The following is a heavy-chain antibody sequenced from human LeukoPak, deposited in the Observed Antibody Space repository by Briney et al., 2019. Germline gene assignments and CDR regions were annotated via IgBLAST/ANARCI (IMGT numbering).Heavy chain of an antibody. Sequence: GGSLRLSCAASGFXFSSYGIHWVRQAPGKGLEWVSAISGSGDSTFYADSVKGRFTISRDKSRNTLYLQMNSLRAEDTAVYYCAKGENYYYYYVMDVWGQGTTATVSS. V-gene: IGHV3-23*01. CDR1: GFXFSSYG. CDR3: AKGENYYYYYVMDV. CDR2: ISGSGDST. J-gene: IGHJ6*02.